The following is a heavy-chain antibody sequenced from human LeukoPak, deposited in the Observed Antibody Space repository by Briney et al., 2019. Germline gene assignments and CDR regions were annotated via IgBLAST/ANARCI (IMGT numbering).Heavy chain of an antibody. CDR1: GYTLTELS. J-gene: IGHJ3*02. CDR3: ATRHPGYCSGGSCYYDAFDI. CDR2: FDPEDSET. D-gene: IGHD2-15*01. Sequence: ASVKVSCKVSGYTLTELSMHWVRQAPGKGLEWMGGFDPEDSETIYAQKFQGRVTMTEDTSTDTAYMELSSLRSEDTAVYYCATRHPGYCSGGSCYYDAFDIWGQGTMATVSS. V-gene: IGHV1-24*01.